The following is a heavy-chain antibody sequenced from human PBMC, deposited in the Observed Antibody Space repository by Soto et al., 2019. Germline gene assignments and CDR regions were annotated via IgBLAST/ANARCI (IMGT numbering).Heavy chain of an antibody. V-gene: IGHV1-18*04. Sequence: GASVKVSCKASGYTFTSYGISWVRQAPGQGLERMGWISAYNGNTNYAQKLQGRVTMTTDTSTSTAYMELRSLRSDDTAVYYCARDPAYCSGGSCYSAGFYYGMDVWGQGTTVTVSS. CDR3: ARDPAYCSGGSCYSAGFYYGMDV. J-gene: IGHJ6*02. CDR2: ISAYNGNT. D-gene: IGHD2-15*01. CDR1: GYTFTSYG.